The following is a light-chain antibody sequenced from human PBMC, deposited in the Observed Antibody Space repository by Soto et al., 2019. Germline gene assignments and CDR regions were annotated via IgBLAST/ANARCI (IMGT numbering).Light chain of an antibody. J-gene: IGLJ1*01. CDR1: SSDIGAGSE. CDR2: GST. Sequence: KRVTISCTGSSSDIGAGSEVHWYQQLPGTAPKLLIFGSTNRPSGVPDRFSGSKSATSASLAITGLQAEDEADYYCQSYDNSLSAYVFGTGTRSPS. CDR3: QSYDNSLSAYV. V-gene: IGLV1-40*01.